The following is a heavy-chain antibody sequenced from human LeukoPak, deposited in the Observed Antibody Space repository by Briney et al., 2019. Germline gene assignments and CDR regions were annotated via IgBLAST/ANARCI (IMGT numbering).Heavy chain of an antibody. CDR1: GFTFSGNS. J-gene: IGHJ4*02. V-gene: IGHV3-48*01. Sequence: GESLKISCVASGFTFSGNSMNWVRQAPGKGLEWVSYISSSSDTIYYADSAKGRFTISRDNAKKSLYLQMNSLRAEDTAVYYCARDRYGDYVVDYWGQGTLVTVSS. CDR2: ISSSSDTI. CDR3: ARDRYGDYVVDY. D-gene: IGHD4-17*01.